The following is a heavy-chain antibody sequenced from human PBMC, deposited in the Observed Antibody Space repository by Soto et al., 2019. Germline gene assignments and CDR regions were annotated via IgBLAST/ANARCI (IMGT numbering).Heavy chain of an antibody. D-gene: IGHD3-10*01. J-gene: IGHJ4*02. CDR2: IYYSGST. CDR1: GGSISSYY. CDR3: ARTSGIGELFPAYFDY. Sequence: SETLSLTCTVSGGSISSYYWSWIRQPPGKGLEWIGYIYYSGSTNYNPSLKSRVTISVDTSKNQFSLKLSSVTAADTAVYYCARTSGIGELFPAYFDYWGQGTLVTVSS. V-gene: IGHV4-59*01.